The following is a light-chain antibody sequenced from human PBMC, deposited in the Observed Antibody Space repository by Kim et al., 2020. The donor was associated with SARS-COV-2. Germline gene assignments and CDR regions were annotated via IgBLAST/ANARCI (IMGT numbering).Light chain of an antibody. J-gene: IGKJ4*01. Sequence: LSASVGDRCTITCRASQDISTYLAWYQQKPGKAPNLLICAASTLRNGVPSRFSGSGSGTEFTLTISSLQPEDFATYYCQHLSSPLTFGGGTKLEI. CDR2: AAS. CDR1: QDISTY. V-gene: IGKV1-9*01. CDR3: QHLSSPLT.